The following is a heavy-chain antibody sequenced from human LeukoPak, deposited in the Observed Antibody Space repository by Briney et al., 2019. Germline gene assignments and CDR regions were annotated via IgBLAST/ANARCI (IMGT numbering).Heavy chain of an antibody. CDR3: ARDRVGGSGWYYFDY. D-gene: IGHD6-19*01. V-gene: IGHV3-30*04. J-gene: IGHJ4*02. CDR1: GFTLSSNA. CDR2: ISYDGNNK. Sequence: GGSLRLSCAASGFTLSSNAMPWVRQAPGKGLEWVALISYDGNNKYYADSVKGRFTIARDNSKNTLYLQMNSLRAEDTAVYYCARDRVGGSGWYYFDYWGQGTLVTVSS.